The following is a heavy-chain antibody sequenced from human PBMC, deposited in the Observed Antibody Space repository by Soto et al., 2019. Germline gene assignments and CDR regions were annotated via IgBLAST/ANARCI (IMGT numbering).Heavy chain of an antibody. CDR3: ARDLVVPAAIMMFDP. CDR1: GYTFTSYC. J-gene: IGHJ5*02. D-gene: IGHD2-2*02. Sequence: ASVKVSCKASGYTFTSYCISWVRQAPGQGLEWMGWISAYNGNTNYAQKLQGRVTMTTDTSTSTAYMELRSLRSDDTAVYYCARDLVVPAAIMMFDPWGQGTLVTVSS. CDR2: ISAYNGNT. V-gene: IGHV1-18*01.